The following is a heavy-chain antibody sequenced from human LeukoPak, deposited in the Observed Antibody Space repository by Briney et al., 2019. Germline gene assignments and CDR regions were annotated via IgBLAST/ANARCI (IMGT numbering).Heavy chain of an antibody. CDR1: GGSISSYY. CDR2: IYYTGST. CDR3: ARLTQTYYYDSSGSDYFDY. J-gene: IGHJ4*02. D-gene: IGHD3-22*01. V-gene: IGHV4-59*08. Sequence: SETLSLTCTVSGGSISSYYWSWIRQSPGKGLEWIGYIYYTGSTNYNPSLKSRVTISVDTSKNQFSLKLSSVTAADTAVYYCARLTQTYYYDSSGSDYFDYWGQGTLVTVSS.